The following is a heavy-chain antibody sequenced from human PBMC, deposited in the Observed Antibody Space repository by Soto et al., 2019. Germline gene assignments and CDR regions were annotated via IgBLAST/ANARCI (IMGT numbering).Heavy chain of an antibody. V-gene: IGHV3-30*18. J-gene: IGHJ4*02. Sequence: GGSLRLSCAASGFTFSSYGMHWVRQAPGKGLEWVAVISYDGSNKYYADSVKGRFTISRDNSKNTLYLQMNSLRAEDTAVYYCAKDPYSSGLNYFDYWGQGTLVTVSS. CDR1: GFTFSSYG. CDR3: AKDPYSSGLNYFDY. CDR2: ISYDGSNK. D-gene: IGHD6-19*01.